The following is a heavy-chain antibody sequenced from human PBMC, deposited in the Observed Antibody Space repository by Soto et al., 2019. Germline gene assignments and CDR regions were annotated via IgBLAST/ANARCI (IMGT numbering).Heavy chain of an antibody. Sequence: QVKLVQSGPEVKKPGASMKVSCKASGYSFATSGIRWVRQAPGQGLEWMGWISAYNGNTNYDQKLQDRIIKTTETTTSTAYLELRSIRSDDTAVYYCARAGHYYDSSGYADWGQGTLVTVSS. J-gene: IGHJ4*02. CDR2: ISAYNGNT. CDR1: GYSFATSG. V-gene: IGHV1-18*01. D-gene: IGHD3-22*01. CDR3: ARAGHYYDSSGYAD.